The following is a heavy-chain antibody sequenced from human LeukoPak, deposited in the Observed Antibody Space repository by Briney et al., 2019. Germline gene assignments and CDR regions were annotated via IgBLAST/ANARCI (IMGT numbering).Heavy chain of an antibody. CDR3: ARFGGSGVDY. J-gene: IGHJ4*02. D-gene: IGHD3-10*01. V-gene: IGHV3-33*01. CDR2: IWYDGSNK. Sequence: GGSLRLSCAASGFTFSSYGMHWVRQAPDKGLEWVAVIWYDGSNKYYADSVKGRFTISRDNSKNTLYLQMNSLRAEDTAVYYCARFGGSGVDYWGQGTLVTVSS. CDR1: GFTFSSYG.